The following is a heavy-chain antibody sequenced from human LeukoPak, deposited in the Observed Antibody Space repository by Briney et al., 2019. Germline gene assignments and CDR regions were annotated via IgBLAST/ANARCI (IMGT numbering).Heavy chain of an antibody. CDR2: INHSGST. Sequence: SETLSLTCAAYGGSFSGYYWSWIRQPPGKGLEWIGEINHSGSTNYNPSLKSRVTISVDTSKNQFFLKLSSVTAADTAVYYCARDAAPYYYGSGIFRKNNWFDPWGQGTLVTVSS. J-gene: IGHJ5*02. CDR3: ARDAAPYYYGSGIFRKNNWFDP. CDR1: GGSFSGYY. D-gene: IGHD3-10*01. V-gene: IGHV4-34*01.